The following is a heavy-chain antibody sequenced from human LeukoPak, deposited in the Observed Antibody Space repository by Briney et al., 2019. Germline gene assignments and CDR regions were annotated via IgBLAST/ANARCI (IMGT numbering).Heavy chain of an antibody. V-gene: IGHV3-30-3*01. CDR3: ARRPGGTYYYDSSGYYSDY. CDR1: GFPFSSYA. CDR2: ISYDGSNK. Sequence: GGSLRLSCADSGFPFSSYAMHWVRQAPGKGLEGVAVISYDGSNKYYADSVKGRFTISRDNSKNSLYLQMNSLRAEDTAVYYCARRPGGTYYYDSSGYYSDYWGQGTLVTVSS. D-gene: IGHD3-22*01. J-gene: IGHJ4*02.